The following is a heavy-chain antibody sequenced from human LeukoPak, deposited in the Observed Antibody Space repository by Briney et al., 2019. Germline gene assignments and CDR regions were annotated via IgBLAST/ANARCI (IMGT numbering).Heavy chain of an antibody. D-gene: IGHD3-10*01. CDR2: ITANGDST. Sequence: PGESLRLSCSASLLSFSSYDMHWVRQAPGKGLEWVSLITANGDSTYYADSVKGRFTISRDNSKNTLYLQMNSLRAEDTAVYYCAKVGSGYKYDYWGQGTLVTVSS. V-gene: IGHV3-23*01. J-gene: IGHJ4*02. CDR1: LLSFSSYD. CDR3: AKVGSGYKYDY.